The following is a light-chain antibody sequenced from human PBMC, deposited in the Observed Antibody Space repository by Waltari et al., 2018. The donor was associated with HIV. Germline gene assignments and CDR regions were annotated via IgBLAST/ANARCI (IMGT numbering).Light chain of an antibody. CDR3: QQYGTSPYT. CDR1: RSVSSNY. CDR2: AAS. V-gene: IGKV3-20*01. Sequence: EKVLTQSPGTLSLSPGERATISCRASRSVSSNYLTWYQQRPGQAPRLLIYAASTRATAIPDRFSGSGSGTDFTLTISRLEPEDFAVYYCQQYGTSPYTFGQGTKVEI. J-gene: IGKJ2*01.